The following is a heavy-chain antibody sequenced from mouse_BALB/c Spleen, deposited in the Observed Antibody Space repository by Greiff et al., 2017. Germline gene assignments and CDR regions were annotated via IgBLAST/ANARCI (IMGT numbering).Heavy chain of an antibody. J-gene: IGHJ2*01. CDR3: TRAGTVAFDY. CDR2: ISSGGSYT. V-gene: IGHV5-6-4*01. D-gene: IGHD1-1*01. Sequence: EVQLVESGGGLVKPGGSLKLSCAASGFTFSSYTMSWVRQTPEKRLEWVATISSGGSYTYYPDSVKGRFTISRDNAKNTLYLQMSSLKSEDTAMYYCTRAGTVAFDYWGQGTTLTVSS. CDR1: GFTFSSYT.